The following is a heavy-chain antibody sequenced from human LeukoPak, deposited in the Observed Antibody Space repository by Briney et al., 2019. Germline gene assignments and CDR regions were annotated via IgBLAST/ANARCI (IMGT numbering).Heavy chain of an antibody. CDR3: AKDRGADSSSWYSEFVH. CDR1: GFTFSSYG. D-gene: IGHD6-13*01. CDR2: ISYDGSNK. J-gene: IGHJ5*02. Sequence: GGSLRLSCAASGFTFSSYGMHWVRQAPGKGLEWVAVISYDGSNKYYADSVKGRFTISRDNSKNTLYLQMNSLRAEDTAVYYCAKDRGADSSSWYSEFVHWGQGTLVTVSS. V-gene: IGHV3-30*18.